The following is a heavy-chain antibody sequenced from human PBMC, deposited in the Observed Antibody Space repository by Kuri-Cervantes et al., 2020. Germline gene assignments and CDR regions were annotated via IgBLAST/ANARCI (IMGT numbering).Heavy chain of an antibody. Sequence: SETLSLTCAVSGYSISSGYYWGWIRQPPGKGLEWIGSIYYSGSTYYNPSLKSRVTISVDTSKNQFSLKLSPVTAADTAVYYCASQPGRLYYFDYWGQGTLVTVSS. CDR1: GYSISSGYY. J-gene: IGHJ4*02. CDR2: IYYSGST. CDR3: ASQPGRLYYFDY. V-gene: IGHV4-38-2*01.